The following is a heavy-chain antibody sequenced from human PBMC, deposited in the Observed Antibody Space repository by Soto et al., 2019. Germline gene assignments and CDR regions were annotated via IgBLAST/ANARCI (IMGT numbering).Heavy chain of an antibody. V-gene: IGHV4-59*01. Sequence: SETLSLTCTVSGGSISSYYWSWIRQPPGKGLEWIGYIYYSGSTNYNPSLKSRVTISVDTSKNQFSMKLSSVTAADTAVYYCATQYSSSPHYYYYYYMDVWGKGTTVTVSS. J-gene: IGHJ6*03. D-gene: IGHD6-13*01. CDR1: GGSISSYY. CDR2: IYYSGST. CDR3: ATQYSSSPHYYYYYYMDV.